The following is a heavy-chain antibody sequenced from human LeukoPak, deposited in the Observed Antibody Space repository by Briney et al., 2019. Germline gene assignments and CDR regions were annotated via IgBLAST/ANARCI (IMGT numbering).Heavy chain of an antibody. CDR3: ARGGPYDFWSGYSYYYYGMDV. Sequence: GGSLRLSCAASGFTFSSYSMNWVRQAPGKGLEWVSSISSSSSYIYYADSVKGRFTISRDNAKNSLYLQMNSLRAEDTAVYYCARGGPYDFWSGYSYYYYGMDVWGQGTTVTVSS. D-gene: IGHD3-3*01. CDR1: GFTFSSYS. CDR2: ISSSSSYI. J-gene: IGHJ6*02. V-gene: IGHV3-21*01.